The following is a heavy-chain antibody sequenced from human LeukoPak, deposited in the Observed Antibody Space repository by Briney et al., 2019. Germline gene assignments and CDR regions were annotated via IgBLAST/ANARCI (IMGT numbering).Heavy chain of an antibody. CDR1: GFTFSGSA. CDR2: IRSKANSYAT. D-gene: IGHD6-19*01. V-gene: IGHV3-73*01. J-gene: IGHJ6*02. Sequence: GGSLRLSCAASGFTFSGSAMHWVRQASGKGLGWVGRIRSKANSYATAYAASVKGRFTISRDDSKNTAYLQMNSLKTEDTAVYYCTRLRLEAVAGTNYYYYGMDVWGQGTTVTVSS. CDR3: TRLRLEAVAGTNYYYYGMDV.